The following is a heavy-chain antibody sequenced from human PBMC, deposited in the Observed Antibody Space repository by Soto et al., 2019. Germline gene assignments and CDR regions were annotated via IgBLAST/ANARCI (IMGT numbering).Heavy chain of an antibody. CDR2: MNPNSGNT. CDR1: GYTFNNYD. D-gene: IGHD3-10*01. Sequence: ASVKVSCKASGYTFNNYDIHWVRQAPGHGLEWMGWMNPNSGNTGYAQHFRGRVTMTQNTAIGTAYMGLSSLRSDDTATYYCTRAYGAETFDFWGQGTRVTVSS. CDR3: TRAYGAETFDF. V-gene: IGHV1-8*02. J-gene: IGHJ5*01.